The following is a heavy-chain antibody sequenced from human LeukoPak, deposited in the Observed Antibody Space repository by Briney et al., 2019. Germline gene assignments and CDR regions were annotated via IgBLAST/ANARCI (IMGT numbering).Heavy chain of an antibody. D-gene: IGHD6-13*01. CDR2: ISPYKVNT. Sequence: EASVKVSCKASGYTFTNYGIRWVRQAPGQGLEWMGWISPYKVNTNYAQKLQGRVTMTTDTSTSTAYMELRSLRSDDTAVYYCARVATAGFRFDPWGQGTLVTVSS. J-gene: IGHJ5*02. CDR1: GYTFTNYG. V-gene: IGHV1-18*01. CDR3: ARVATAGFRFDP.